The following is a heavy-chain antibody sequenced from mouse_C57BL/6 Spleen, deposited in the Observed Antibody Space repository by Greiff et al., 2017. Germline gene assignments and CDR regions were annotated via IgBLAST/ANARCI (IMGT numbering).Heavy chain of an antibody. CDR1: GYTFTDYY. D-gene: IGHD2-4*01. Sequence: VQLQQSGPVLVKPGASVKMSCKASGYTFTDYYMNWVKQSHGKSLEWIGVINPYNGGTSYNQKFKGKATLTVDKSSSTAYMELNSLTSEDSAVYYCARTDYDDVYYFDYWGQGTTLTVSS. J-gene: IGHJ2*01. V-gene: IGHV1-19*01. CDR3: ARTDYDDVYYFDY. CDR2: INPYNGGT.